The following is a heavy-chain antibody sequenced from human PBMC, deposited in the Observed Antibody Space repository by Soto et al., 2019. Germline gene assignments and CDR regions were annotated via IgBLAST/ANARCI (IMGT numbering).Heavy chain of an antibody. Sequence: ASVKVSCKASGYTFTSYYMHWVRHAPGQGLEWMGIINPSGGSTSYAQKFQGRVTMTRDTSTSTVYMELSSLRSEDTAVYYCCLTTDYYYYGMDVWGQGTTVTVSS. CDR1: GYTFTSYY. J-gene: IGHJ6*02. D-gene: IGHD4-4*01. CDR2: INPSGGST. V-gene: IGHV1-46*01. CDR3: CLTTDYYYYGMDV.